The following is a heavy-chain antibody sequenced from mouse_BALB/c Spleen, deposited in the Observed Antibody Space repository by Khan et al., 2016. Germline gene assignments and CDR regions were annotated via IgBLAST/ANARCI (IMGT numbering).Heavy chain of an antibody. Sequence: QVQLKESGPGLVAPSQSLSITCTVSGYSLTNSGVHWIRQPPGKGLEWLGVIWPGGSTDYNSALMSRLSITKDNSQNQVSLKRISLQTDDTAMYYCARDDQDYDAWFASWGQGTLVIVSA. CDR3: ARDDQDYDAWFAS. V-gene: IGHV2-9*02. D-gene: IGHD2-4*01. CDR2: IWPGGST. CDR1: GYSLTNSG. J-gene: IGHJ3*01.